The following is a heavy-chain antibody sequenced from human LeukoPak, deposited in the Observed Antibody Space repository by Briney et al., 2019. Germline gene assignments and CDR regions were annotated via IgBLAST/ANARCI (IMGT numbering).Heavy chain of an antibody. V-gene: IGHV1-2*02. CDR3: ARGGWGSSPYFDY. J-gene: IGHJ4*02. CDR1: GYTFTGYY. CDR2: VDPNTGDT. D-gene: IGHD6-6*01. Sequence: ASVKVSCKTSGYTFTGYYMHWVRQAPGQGLGWMGSVDPNTGDTNYPQNFQGRVTMTRDTSISTAYMELSSLRYDDTAVYYCARGGWGSSPYFDYWGQGTLVTVSS.